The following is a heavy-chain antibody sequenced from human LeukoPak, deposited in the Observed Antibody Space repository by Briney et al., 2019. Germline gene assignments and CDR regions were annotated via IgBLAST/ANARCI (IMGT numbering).Heavy chain of an antibody. CDR1: GGSIVSYY. Sequence: PSETLSLTCTVSGGSIVSYYWSWIRQPPGKGLEWIGYIYYTGSTYYNPSLKSRVTISVDTSKNQFSLKLSSVTAADTAVYYCARHVVVGTTEDYWGQGTLVTVSS. V-gene: IGHV4-59*08. J-gene: IGHJ4*02. CDR2: IYYTGST. D-gene: IGHD1-7*01. CDR3: ARHVVVGTTEDY.